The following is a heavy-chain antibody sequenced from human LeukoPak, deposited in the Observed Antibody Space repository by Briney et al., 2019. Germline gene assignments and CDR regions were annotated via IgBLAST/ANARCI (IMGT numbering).Heavy chain of an antibody. CDR3: VRGLGSTSQSYYFDY. J-gene: IGHJ4*02. D-gene: IGHD2-2*01. CDR2: INHSGST. V-gene: IGHV4-34*01. Sequence: SETLSLTCAVYGGSFSGYYWSWIRQPPGKGLEWIGEINHSGSTNYNPSLKSRVTISVDTSKNQFSLKLSSVTAADTAVYYCVRGLGSTSQSYYFDYWGQGTLVTVSS. CDR1: GGSFSGYY.